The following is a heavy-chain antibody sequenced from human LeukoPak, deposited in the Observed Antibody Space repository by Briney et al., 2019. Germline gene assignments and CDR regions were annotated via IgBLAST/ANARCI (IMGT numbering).Heavy chain of an antibody. Sequence: GGSLRLSCAASGFTFSSYVMRWVRQAPGKGLEWVLTIDGSGVGTYYADSVKGRFTISRDSSESTLYLHMNSLRAEDTAVYYCTKGAAAGPKYFQHWGQGTLVTVSS. CDR1: GFTFSSYV. J-gene: IGHJ1*01. V-gene: IGHV3-23*01. D-gene: IGHD6-13*01. CDR3: TKGAAAGPKYFQH. CDR2: IDGSGVGT.